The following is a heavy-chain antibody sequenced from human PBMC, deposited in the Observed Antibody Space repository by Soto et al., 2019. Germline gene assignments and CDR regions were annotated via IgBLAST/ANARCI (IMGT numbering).Heavy chain of an antibody. D-gene: IGHD6-13*01. CDR3: AKDKLYVIAAAGYFDY. CDR2: ISWNSGSI. V-gene: IGHV3-9*01. Sequence: GGSLGVGCAASGFTVDYYAMHWVRPAPGKGLEWVSGISWNSGSIGYADSVKGRFTISRDNAKNSLYLQMNSLRAEDTALYYCAKDKLYVIAAAGYFDYWGQGTLVTVSS. J-gene: IGHJ4*02. CDR1: GFTVDYYA.